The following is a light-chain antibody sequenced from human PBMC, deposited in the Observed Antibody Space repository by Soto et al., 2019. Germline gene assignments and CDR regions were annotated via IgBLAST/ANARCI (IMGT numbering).Light chain of an antibody. CDR2: GAS. Sequence: EILMTQSPATLSVSPGETVTFSCRASRSVSNRLAWYQHKPGQAPRLLISGASNGATGTPPKFSGSGSGTEFTLTVDSLQSDDIATYYCLQHDAYPFTFGQGTKLEIK. V-gene: IGKV3-15*01. J-gene: IGKJ2*01. CDR3: LQHDAYPFT. CDR1: RSVSNR.